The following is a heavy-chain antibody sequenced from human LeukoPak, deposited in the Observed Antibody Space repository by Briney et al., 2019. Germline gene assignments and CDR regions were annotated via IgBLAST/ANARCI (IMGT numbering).Heavy chain of an antibody. CDR1: GLTFSDFW. CDR2: ITGVDGST. V-gene: IGHV3-23*01. CDR3: AKDAVRGSGRINWFDS. Sequence: PGGSLRLSCVVSGLTFSDFWMSWVRQAPGKGLEWVSGITGVDGSTYYADSVKGRFTISRDNSKSTLYLQMNTLRGEDTAAYYCAKDAVRGSGRINWFDSWGQGTLVTVSS. J-gene: IGHJ5*01. D-gene: IGHD3-10*01.